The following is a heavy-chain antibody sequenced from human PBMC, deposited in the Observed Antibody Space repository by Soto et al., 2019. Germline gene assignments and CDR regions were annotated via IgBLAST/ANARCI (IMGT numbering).Heavy chain of an antibody. V-gene: IGHV4-31*03. CDR2: IYYSGST. D-gene: IGHD2-21*02. Sequence: QVQLQESGPGLVKPSQTLSLTCTVSGGSISSGGYYWSWIRQHPGKGLEWIGYIYYSGSTYYNPSLKSRVNISVDTSKIHFSLRLSSVTAADTAVYSCARVCGGDCHHGMDVWGQGTTVTVSS. J-gene: IGHJ6*02. CDR1: GGSISSGGYY. CDR3: ARVCGGDCHHGMDV.